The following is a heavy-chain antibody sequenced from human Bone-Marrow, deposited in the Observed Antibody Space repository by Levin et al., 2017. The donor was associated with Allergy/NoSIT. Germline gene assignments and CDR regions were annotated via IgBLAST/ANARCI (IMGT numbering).Heavy chain of an antibody. Sequence: GESLKISCAASGFTFSSYWMSWVRQAPGKGLEWVANIKQDGSEKYYVDSVKGRFTISRDNAKNSLYLQMNSLRAEDTAVYYCATHSLDFMGDGAFDIWGQGTMVTVSS. CDR2: IKQDGSEK. D-gene: IGHD5-24*01. CDR1: GFTFSSYW. CDR3: ATHSLDFMGDGAFDI. V-gene: IGHV3-7*01. J-gene: IGHJ3*02.